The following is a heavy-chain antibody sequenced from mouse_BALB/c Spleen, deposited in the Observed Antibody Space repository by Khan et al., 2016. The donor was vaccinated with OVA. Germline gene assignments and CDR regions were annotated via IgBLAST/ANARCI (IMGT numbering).Heavy chain of an antibody. J-gene: IGHJ3*01. V-gene: IGHV1-4*01. CDR2: INPSNGYT. CDR3: VRDGAYHRNDGWFAY. CDR1: GYTFTSYT. D-gene: IGHD2-14*01. Sequence: QVRLQQSGAELARPGASVKMSCKASGYTFTSYTIHWIKKRPGQGLEWIGYINPSNGYTNYNQKFKDKATLTTDTSSTTAYLQLSSLTSDDSAVYNCVRDGAYHRNDGWFAYWGQGTLVTVSA.